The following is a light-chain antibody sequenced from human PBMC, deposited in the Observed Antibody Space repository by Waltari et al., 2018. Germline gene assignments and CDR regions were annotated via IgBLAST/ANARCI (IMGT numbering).Light chain of an antibody. J-gene: IGLJ7*01. V-gene: IGLV1-51*02. CDR3: GTWDSSLSGAV. Sequence: QSVLTQSPSVSAAPGPRVTISCSGGSPNLGTNYVHWYRQFPGTAPKLLIYENTERPSGIPGRFSGSKSGTSATLDITGLQAGDEADYYCGTWDSSLSGAVFGGGTHLTVL. CDR1: SPNLGTNY. CDR2: ENT.